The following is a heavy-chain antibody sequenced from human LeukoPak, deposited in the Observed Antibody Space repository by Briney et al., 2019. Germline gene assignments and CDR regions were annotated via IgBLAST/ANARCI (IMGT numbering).Heavy chain of an antibody. V-gene: IGHV3-23*01. CDR3: TTEGGYYLATPGYFDY. CDR1: GFAFSSYA. D-gene: IGHD3-22*01. J-gene: IGHJ4*02. Sequence: GGSLRLSCTASGFAFSSYAMSWVRQAPGVGLEWVSAIDGGGGRTWHADSVRGRFTISRDNSKNTLYLQMNSLKTEDTAVYYCTTEGGYYLATPGYFDYWGQGTLVTVSS. CDR2: IDGGGGRT.